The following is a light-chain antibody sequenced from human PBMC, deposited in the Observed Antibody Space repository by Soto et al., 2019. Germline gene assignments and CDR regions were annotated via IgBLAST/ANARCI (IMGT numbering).Light chain of an antibody. V-gene: IGKV3-20*01. CDR3: QLYGNTPRYT. J-gene: IGKJ2*01. CDR1: QSVSATY. Sequence: EIVLTQSPGTLSLSPGDRATLSCRASQSVSATYLAWYQHKPGQAPRLLIYATSSRTTGTPDRFSGSGSGTDFTLTISRLEPEDVAVYYCQLYGNTPRYTFGLGTKLEI. CDR2: ATS.